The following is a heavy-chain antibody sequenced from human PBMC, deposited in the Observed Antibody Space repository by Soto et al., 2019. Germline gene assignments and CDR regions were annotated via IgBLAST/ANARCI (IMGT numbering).Heavy chain of an antibody. CDR1: GYTFTSYD. V-gene: IGHV1-8*01. D-gene: IGHD3-3*01. Sequence: ASVKVSCKASGYTFTSYDINWVRQATGQRLEWMGWMNPNSGNTGYAQKFQGRVTMTRNTSISTAYMELSSLRSEDTAVYYCARGGYYDFWSGYLTPGLYMDVWGKGTTVTVSS. J-gene: IGHJ6*03. CDR3: ARGGYYDFWSGYLTPGLYMDV. CDR2: MNPNSGNT.